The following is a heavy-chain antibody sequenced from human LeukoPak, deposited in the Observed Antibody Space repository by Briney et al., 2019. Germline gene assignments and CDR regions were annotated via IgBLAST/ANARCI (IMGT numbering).Heavy chain of an antibody. CDR1: GGSFSGYY. D-gene: IGHD3-10*01. CDR3: AREGLNMVRGVIPKEAWGWFDP. V-gene: IGHV4-34*01. CDR2: INHSGST. Sequence: SETLSLTCAVYGGSFSGYYWSWIRQPPGKGLEWIGEINHSGSTNYNPSLKSRVTISVDTSKNQFSLKLNSVTAADTAVYYCAREGLNMVRGVIPKEAWGWFDPWGQGTLVTVSS. J-gene: IGHJ5*02.